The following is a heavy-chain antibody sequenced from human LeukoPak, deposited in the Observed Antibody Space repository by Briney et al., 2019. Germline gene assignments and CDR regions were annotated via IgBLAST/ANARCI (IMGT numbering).Heavy chain of an antibody. CDR3: ARDRGNWNYPLDY. CDR1: GGSISSYY. V-gene: IGHV4-4*07. CDR2: IYTSGST. Sequence: PSENPFPTRPGSGGSISSYYWSWIRQPAREGLQWVGRIYTSGSTNYNPSLKSRVTMSVDTSKNQFSLKLSSVTAADTAVYYCARDRGNWNYPLDYWGQGTLVTVSS. J-gene: IGHJ4*02. D-gene: IGHD1-7*01.